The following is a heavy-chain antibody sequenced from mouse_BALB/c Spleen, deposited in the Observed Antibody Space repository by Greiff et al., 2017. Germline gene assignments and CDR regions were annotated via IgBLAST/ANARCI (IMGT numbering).Heavy chain of an antibody. V-gene: IGHV1S29*02. J-gene: IGHJ3*01. Sequence: EVQLHQSGPELVKPGASVKISCKASGYTFTDYNMHWVKQSHGKSLEWIGYIYPYNDGTKYNEKFKGKATLTSDKSSSTAYMELSSLTSEDSAVYYCARPYDWGFAYWGQGTLVTVSA. D-gene: IGHD2-4*01. CDR3: ARPYDWGFAY. CDR2: IYPYNDGT. CDR1: GYTFTDYN.